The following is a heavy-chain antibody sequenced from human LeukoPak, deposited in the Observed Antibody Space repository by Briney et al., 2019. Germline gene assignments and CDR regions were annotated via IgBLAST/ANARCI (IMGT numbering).Heavy chain of an antibody. CDR2: IYYSGST. CDR3: ARGAYSYGFFDY. CDR1: GGSVSSGSYY. D-gene: IGHD5-18*01. V-gene: IGHV4-61*01. J-gene: IGHJ4*02. Sequence: SETLSLTCTVSGGSVSSGSYYWSWIRQPPGKGLEWIGYIYYSGSTNYNPSLKSRVTISVDTSKKQFSLKLSSVTAADTAVYYCARGAYSYGFFDYWGQGTLVIVSS.